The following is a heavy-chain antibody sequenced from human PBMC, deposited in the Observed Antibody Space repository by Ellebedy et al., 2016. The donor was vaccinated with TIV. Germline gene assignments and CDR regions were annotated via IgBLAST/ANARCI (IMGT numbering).Heavy chain of an antibody. D-gene: IGHD3-22*01. J-gene: IGHJ4*02. CDR1: GFTFSTYW. Sequence: GESLKISXAASGFTFSTYWMHWVRQAPGKGPEWVANIKQDGSEKYYVDSVKGRFTISRDNAKNSLYLQMNSLRAEDTAVYYCARAIGSGSSYWGQGTLVTVSS. CDR3: ARAIGSGSSY. V-gene: IGHV3-7*01. CDR2: IKQDGSEK.